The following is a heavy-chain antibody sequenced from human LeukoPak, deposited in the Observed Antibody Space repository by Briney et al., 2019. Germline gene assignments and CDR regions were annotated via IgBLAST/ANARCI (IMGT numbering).Heavy chain of an antibody. Sequence: SETLSLTCAVYGGSFSGYYWSWIRQPPGKGLEWIGEINHSGSTNYNPSLKSRVTISVDTSKNQFSLKLSSVTAADTAVYYCARRGRKGWLQSKSPFDYWGQGTLVTVSS. CDR1: GGSFSGYY. CDR2: INHSGST. J-gene: IGHJ4*02. D-gene: IGHD5-24*01. CDR3: ARRGRKGWLQSKSPFDY. V-gene: IGHV4-34*01.